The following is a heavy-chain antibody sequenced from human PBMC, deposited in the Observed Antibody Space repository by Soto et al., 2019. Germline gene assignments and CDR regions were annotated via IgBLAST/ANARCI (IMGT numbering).Heavy chain of an antibody. CDR3: ARGDSSGYYVYYGVDV. J-gene: IGHJ6*02. CDR2: INHSGST. CDR1: GVSISSGGYY. V-gene: IGHV4-31*03. Sequence: QVQLQESGPGLVKPSQTLSLTCTVSGVSISSGGYYWRWIRQHPGKGLEWIGYINHSGSTYYNPSLKSRVTISVDMSKNQFSLKLSSVTAADTAVYYCARGDSSGYYVYYGVDVWGQGTTVTVSS. D-gene: IGHD3-22*01.